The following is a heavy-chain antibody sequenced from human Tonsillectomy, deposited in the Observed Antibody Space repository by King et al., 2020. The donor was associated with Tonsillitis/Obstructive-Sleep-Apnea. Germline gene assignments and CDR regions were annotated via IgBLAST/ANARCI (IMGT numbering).Heavy chain of an antibody. CDR1: GFTFNFYS. Sequence: VQLVESGGGLIQPGGSLRLSCAASGFTFNFYSMDWVRQAPGKGLEWVSYISGRGNTIYYADSVKGRFTISRDNANSSLYLQMNRLRDEDTAVYYCTRDIRGNYDFWSGYPGYWGQGTLVTVSS. V-gene: IGHV3-48*02. CDR3: TRDIRGNYDFWSGYPGY. CDR2: ISGRGNTI. D-gene: IGHD3-3*01. J-gene: IGHJ4*02.